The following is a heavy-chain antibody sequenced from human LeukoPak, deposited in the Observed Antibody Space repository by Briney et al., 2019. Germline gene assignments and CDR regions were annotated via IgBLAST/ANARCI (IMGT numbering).Heavy chain of an antibody. CDR1: GGSISSGSYY. Sequence: PSETLSLTCTVSGGSISSGSYYWSWIRQHPGRGLEWIGYIYYSGSTYYNPSLKSRVTISVDTSKNQFSLKLSSVTAADTAVYYCAGIVWGSYRYFYWGQGTLVTVSS. J-gene: IGHJ4*02. CDR3: AGIVWGSYRYFY. D-gene: IGHD3-16*02. V-gene: IGHV4-31*03. CDR2: IYYSGST.